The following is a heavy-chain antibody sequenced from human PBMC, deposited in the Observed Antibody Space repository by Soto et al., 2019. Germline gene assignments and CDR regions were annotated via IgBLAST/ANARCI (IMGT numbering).Heavy chain of an antibody. J-gene: IGHJ5*02. D-gene: IGHD4-4*01. CDR1: GYTFTNYY. CDR2: MNPRSGGT. V-gene: IGHV1-2*02. Sequence: GASVKVSCKASGYTFTNYYMHWVRHAPGQGLEWMGWMNPRSGGTKYAQAFQDRVTMTRDASISTAYMEVTSLRRGDTAVYFCARSDDSTSYPLDLWGPGTLVTVSS. CDR3: ARSDDSTSYPLDL.